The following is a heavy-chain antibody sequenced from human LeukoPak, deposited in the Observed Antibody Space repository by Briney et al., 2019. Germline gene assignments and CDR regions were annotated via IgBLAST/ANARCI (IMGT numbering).Heavy chain of an antibody. D-gene: IGHD5-18*01. CDR1: GYTFTSYD. CDR2: INPVTGKT. J-gene: IGHJ4*02. V-gene: IGHV1-8*01. CDR3: ARRYAYGSDFDH. Sequence: GASVRVSCKASGYTFTSYDINWVRQAHGQGLEWMGWINPVTGKTGYAQKFQGRVTVTSNSSINTAYMDLSGRRSEDTAVYFCARRYAYGSDFDHWGQGNLVTVSS.